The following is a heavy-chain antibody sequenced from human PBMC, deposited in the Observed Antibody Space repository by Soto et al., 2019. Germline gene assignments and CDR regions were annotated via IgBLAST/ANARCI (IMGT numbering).Heavy chain of an antibody. CDR2: ISYDGSNK. CDR3: AKDTSGGSHY. CDR1: GFTFSSYG. Sequence: QVQLVESGGGVVQPGRSLRLSCAASGFTFSSYGMHWVRQAPGKGLEWVAVISYDGSNKYYADSVKGRFTISRDNSKNTLYLQMNSLRAEDTAVYYCAKDTSGGSHYWGQGTLVTVSS. V-gene: IGHV3-30*18. J-gene: IGHJ4*02. D-gene: IGHD2-15*01.